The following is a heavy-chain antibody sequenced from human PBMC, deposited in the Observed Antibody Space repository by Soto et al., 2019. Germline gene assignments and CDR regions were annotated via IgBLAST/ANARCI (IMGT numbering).Heavy chain of an antibody. J-gene: IGHJ6*02. CDR3: ARDRGDGYNTYYYYGMDV. D-gene: IGHD3-10*01. Sequence: QVQLQESGPGLVKPSQTLSLTCTVSGGSISSGNYYWSWVRQHPGKGLEWIGYIYYSGSTFYNPSLKSRVTLSVDTSKNKFSLKLSSVTAADTAVYYCARDRGDGYNTYYYYGMDVWGQGTTVTVSS. V-gene: IGHV4-31*03. CDR2: IYYSGST. CDR1: GGSISSGNYY.